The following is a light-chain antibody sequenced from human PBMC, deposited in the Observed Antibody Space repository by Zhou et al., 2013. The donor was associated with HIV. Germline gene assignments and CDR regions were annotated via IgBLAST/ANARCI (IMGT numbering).Light chain of an antibody. CDR3: SSYTSSSTYV. CDR1: SDDIGGYNY. Sequence: QSALTQPASVSESPGQSTTISCTGTSDDIGGYNYVSWYQQHPGKAPKLMIYDVSKWPSGVSNRFSGSKSGNTASLTISGLQADDEADYYCSSYTSSSTYVFGTGTKVTVL. CDR2: DVS. J-gene: IGLJ1*01. V-gene: IGLV2-14*01.